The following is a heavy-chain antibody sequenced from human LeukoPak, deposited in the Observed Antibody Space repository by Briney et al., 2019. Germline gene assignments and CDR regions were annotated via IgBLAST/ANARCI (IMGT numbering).Heavy chain of an antibody. D-gene: IGHD3-10*01. V-gene: IGHV4-38-2*02. CDR2: IYHSGST. CDR3: ARGPMVRGVPYFDY. Sequence: SETLSLTCTVSGYSISSGYYWGWIRQPPGQGLAWIGSIYHSGSTYYNPSLKSRVTISVDTSKNQFSLKLSSVTAADTAVYYCARGPMVRGVPYFDYWGQGTLVTVSS. J-gene: IGHJ4*02. CDR1: GYSISSGYY.